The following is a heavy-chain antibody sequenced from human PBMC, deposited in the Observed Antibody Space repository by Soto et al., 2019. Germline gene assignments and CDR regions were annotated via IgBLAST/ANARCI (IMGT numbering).Heavy chain of an antibody. D-gene: IGHD3-10*01. Sequence: GXSVKVATEASVATFSSYAISWVRQATGQGLEWMGGIIPIFGTANYAQKFQGRVTITADHSTSTAYIELSNLRSEDTAVYYCARVWFGQKYSYYGMDLWGQGPTVTVSS. V-gene: IGHV1-69*13. J-gene: IGHJ6*02. CDR3: ARVWFGQKYSYYGMDL. CDR1: VATFSSYA. CDR2: IIPIFGTA.